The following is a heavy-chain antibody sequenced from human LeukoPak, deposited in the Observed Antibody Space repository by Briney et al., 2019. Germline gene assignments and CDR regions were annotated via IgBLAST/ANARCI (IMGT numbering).Heavy chain of an antibody. D-gene: IGHD6-19*01. V-gene: IGHV4-59*01. J-gene: IGHJ4*02. CDR3: ARFSSGWYPDY. CDR2: IYYSGST. Sequence: PSETLSLTCTVSGGSISSYYWSWIRQPPGKGLEWIGYIYYSGSTNYNPSLKSRVTISVDTSKNQFSLKLSSVTAADTAMYYCARFSSGWYPDYWGQGTLVTVSS. CDR1: GGSISSYY.